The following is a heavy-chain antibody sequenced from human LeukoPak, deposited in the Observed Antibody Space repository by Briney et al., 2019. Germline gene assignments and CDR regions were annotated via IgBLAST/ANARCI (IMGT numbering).Heavy chain of an antibody. CDR1: GITFSSLW. V-gene: IGHV3-7*01. CDR3: ARSRGYNNGVDH. Sequence: GGSLRLSCAASGITFSSLWMSWFRQAPGKGLEWVADIKHDGSEEHYAASVKGRFTISRDNAKLYLQMNSLRAEDTAVYYCARSRGYNNGVDHWGQGTLVTVSS. J-gene: IGHJ4*02. D-gene: IGHD5-18*01. CDR2: IKHDGSEE.